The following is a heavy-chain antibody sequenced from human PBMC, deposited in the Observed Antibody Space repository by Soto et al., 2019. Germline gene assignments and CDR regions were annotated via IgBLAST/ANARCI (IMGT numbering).Heavy chain of an antibody. CDR1: GYSFSSYS. V-gene: IGHV3-21*01. CDR2: ISSSSSYR. J-gene: IGHJ4*02. D-gene: IGHD3-22*01. CDR3: PRVYYGTSGPGCGFDY. Sequence: GESLSLSCAVSGYSFSSYSLNWVWQAPGQGLEWVSFISSSSSYRYYADSLKGRLTISRDNAKNSLYLQMNSLRAEDTAVYYCPRVYYGTSGPGCGFDYWGQGTLVTVSS.